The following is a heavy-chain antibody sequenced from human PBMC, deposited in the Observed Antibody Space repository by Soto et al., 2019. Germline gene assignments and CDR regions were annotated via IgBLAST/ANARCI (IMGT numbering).Heavy chain of an antibody. CDR3: SRKSDDSGWDYFDY. CDR2: IYHSGST. D-gene: IGHD6-19*01. J-gene: IGHJ4*02. V-gene: IGHV4-4*02. CDR1: GGLISSGNW. Sequence: SETLSLTCAVSGGLISSGNWWTWVRQAPGKGLEWIGEIYHSGSTKYNPSLQSRVTVSVDKSKNQFSLKLNSVTAADTAAYYCSRKSDDSGWDYFDYWGQGTLVTVSS.